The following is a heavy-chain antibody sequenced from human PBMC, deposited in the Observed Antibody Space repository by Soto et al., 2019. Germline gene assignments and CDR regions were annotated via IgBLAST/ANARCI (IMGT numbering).Heavy chain of an antibody. D-gene: IGHD3-10*01. CDR2: IWYDGSNK. J-gene: IGHJ6*02. CDR3: ARVMVRGGTHCYYGMDV. Sequence: GSLRLSCAASGFTFSSYGMLWVRQAPGKGLEWVAVIWYDGSNKYYADSVKGRFTISRDNSKNTLYLQMNSLRAEDTAVYYCARVMVRGGTHCYYGMDVWGQGTTVTVYS. V-gene: IGHV3-33*01. CDR1: GFTFSSYG.